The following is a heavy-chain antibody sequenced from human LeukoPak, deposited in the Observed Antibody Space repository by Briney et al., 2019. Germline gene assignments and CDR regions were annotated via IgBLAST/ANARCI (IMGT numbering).Heavy chain of an antibody. CDR2: ISHDGTKS. V-gene: IGHV3-30-3*01. CDR1: GFTFRNSA. D-gene: IGHD3-3*01. J-gene: IGHJ3*02. Sequence: GRSLRLSCAASGFTFRNSAMHWVRQAPGKGLEWVAVISHDGTKSSYGDSVRGRFTISRDNSNNTLYLQMNSLRAEDTAVYYCARGFWSGYNDAFDMWGQGTMVTVSS. CDR3: ARGFWSGYNDAFDM.